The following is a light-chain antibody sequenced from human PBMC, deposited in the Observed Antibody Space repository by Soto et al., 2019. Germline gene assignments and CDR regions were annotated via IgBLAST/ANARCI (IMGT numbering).Light chain of an antibody. Sequence: EIVMTQSPATLSVSLGERVTLSCRASQSVSSYLAWYQQKPGQAHRLLISDASTRATDIPDRFSGSGSGTDFTLTISSLHSTDLAVYYCLQYSTWPPLYTFGQGTKLEIK. J-gene: IGKJ2*01. CDR2: DAS. CDR3: LQYSTWPPLYT. CDR1: QSVSSY. V-gene: IGKV3-15*01.